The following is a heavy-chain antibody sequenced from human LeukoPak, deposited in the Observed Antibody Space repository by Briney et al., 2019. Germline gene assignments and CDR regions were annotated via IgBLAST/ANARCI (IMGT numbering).Heavy chain of an antibody. D-gene: IGHD3-10*01. CDR2: ISSSSSTI. Sequence: PGGSLRLSCAASGFTFSSYAMHWVRQAPGKGLEWVSYISSSSSTIYYADSVKGRFTISRDNAKNSLYLQMNSLRAEDTAVYYCARDWRYGSGSSIRANWFDPWGQGTLVTVSS. J-gene: IGHJ5*02. CDR1: GFTFSSYA. V-gene: IGHV3-48*04. CDR3: ARDWRYGSGSSIRANWFDP.